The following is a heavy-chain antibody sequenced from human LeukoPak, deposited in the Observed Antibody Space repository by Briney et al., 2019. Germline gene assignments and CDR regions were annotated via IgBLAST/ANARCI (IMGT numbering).Heavy chain of an antibody. V-gene: IGHV4-34*01. CDR3: ASSGGSCSSTSCYKEYYFDY. CDR2: INHSGST. J-gene: IGHJ4*02. D-gene: IGHD2-2*02. CDR1: GGSFSGYY. Sequence: KPSETLSLTCAVYGGSFSGYYWSWIRQPPGKGLEWIGEINHSGSTNYNPSLKSRVTISVDTSKNQFSLKLSSVTAADTAVYYCASSGGSCSSTSCYKEYYFDYWGQGTLATVSS.